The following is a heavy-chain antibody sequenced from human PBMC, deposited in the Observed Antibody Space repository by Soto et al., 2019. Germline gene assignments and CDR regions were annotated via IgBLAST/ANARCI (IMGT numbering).Heavy chain of an antibody. CDR3: ARGASRPSGMDV. CDR2: ISNSGSEI. D-gene: IGHD2-2*01. CDR1: GFTFSSYG. J-gene: IGHJ6*02. Sequence: GGSLRLSCAASGFTFSSYGMSWVRQAPGKGLEWVSSISNSGSEIFYAASVKGRFTISRDNSKNTLYLQMNSLRAEDTAVYYCARGASRPSGMDVWGQGTTVTVSS. V-gene: IGHV3-23*01.